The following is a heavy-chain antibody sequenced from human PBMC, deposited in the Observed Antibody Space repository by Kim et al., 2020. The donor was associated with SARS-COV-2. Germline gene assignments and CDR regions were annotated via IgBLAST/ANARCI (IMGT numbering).Heavy chain of an antibody. D-gene: IGHD6-19*01. Sequence: SVKVSCKASGGTFSSYAISWVRQAPGQGLEWMGWIIPIFGTANHAQKFQGRVTITADESTSTAYMELSSLRSEDTAVYYRAISSSGGIFYFDYWGQGTLVNVSS. J-gene: IGHJ4*02. CDR1: GGTFSSYA. CDR3: AISSSGGIFYFDY. V-gene: IGHV1-69*13. CDR2: IIPIFGTA.